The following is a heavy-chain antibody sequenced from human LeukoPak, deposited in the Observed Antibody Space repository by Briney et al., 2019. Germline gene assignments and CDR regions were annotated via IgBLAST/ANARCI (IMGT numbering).Heavy chain of an antibody. CDR3: ARSPSYYGSAHYFDY. V-gene: IGHV3-53*01. CDR1: EFTVSSNY. Sequence: GGSLRLSCAASEFTVSSNYMSLVRQAPGKGPEWVSVIYSDGSTYYADSVKGRFTISRDNSKNTLYLQMNSLGAEDTAVYYCARSPSYYGSAHYFDYWGQGTLVTVSS. J-gene: IGHJ4*02. CDR2: IYSDGST. D-gene: IGHD3-10*01.